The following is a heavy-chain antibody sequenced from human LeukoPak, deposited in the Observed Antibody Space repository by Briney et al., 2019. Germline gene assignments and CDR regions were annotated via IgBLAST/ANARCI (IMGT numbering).Heavy chain of an antibody. D-gene: IGHD3-22*01. V-gene: IGHV3-7*03. CDR3: AKGPENYYDSSGYPDYYYYMDV. CDR1: GFTFSSYW. CDR2: IKQDGSEK. J-gene: IGHJ6*03. Sequence: GGSLRLSCEASGFTFSSYWMSWVRQAPGKGLEWVANIKQDGSEKYYVDSENGRFTISRDNAKNSLYLQMNSVRAEDTAEYYCAKGPENYYDSSGYPDYYYYMDVWGKGTTVTISS.